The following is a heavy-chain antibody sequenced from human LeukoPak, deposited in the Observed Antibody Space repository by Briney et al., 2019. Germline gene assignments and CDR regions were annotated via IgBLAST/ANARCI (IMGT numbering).Heavy chain of an antibody. D-gene: IGHD5-12*01. V-gene: IGHV3-74*01. CDR3: ARGDGGYSGYDWGFDY. CDR1: GFTFSSYW. Sequence: PGGSLRLSCAASGFTFSSYWMHWVRQAPGKGLVWVSRINSDGSSTSYADSVKGRFTISRDNAKNTLYLQMNSLRAEDTAVYYCARGDGGYSGYDWGFDYWGQGTLVTVSS. CDR2: INSDGSST. J-gene: IGHJ4*02.